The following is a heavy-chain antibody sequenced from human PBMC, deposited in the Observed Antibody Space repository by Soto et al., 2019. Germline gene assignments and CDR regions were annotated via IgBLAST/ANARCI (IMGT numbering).Heavy chain of an antibody. CDR3: SSHPPDDMIRN. CDR2: IRTKVNSYAT. Sequence: WWSLRRSCSASVFTFSGSALHWFRQASGKGLEWVGRIRTKVNSYATAYAASVTGRFTISRDDSRNTAHLQMNSMKPEDTAVYYCSSHPPDDMIRNWRQGTLVTVS. CDR1: VFTFSGSA. V-gene: IGHV3-73*01. J-gene: IGHJ4*02. D-gene: IGHD3-22*01.